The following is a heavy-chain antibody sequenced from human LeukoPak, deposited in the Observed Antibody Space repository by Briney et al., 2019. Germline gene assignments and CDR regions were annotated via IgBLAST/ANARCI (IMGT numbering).Heavy chain of an antibody. CDR3: ARLTPGIPF. Sequence: SETLSLTCTVSGYSMSSGYYWGWNRQPPGKGLEWIGSIYHSGSTYYNPSLKSRVTISVDTSKNQFSLKLSSVTAADTAVYYSARLTPGIPFWGQGTLVTVSS. CDR1: GYSMSSGYY. CDR2: IYHSGST. D-gene: IGHD6-13*01. J-gene: IGHJ4*02. V-gene: IGHV4-38-2*02.